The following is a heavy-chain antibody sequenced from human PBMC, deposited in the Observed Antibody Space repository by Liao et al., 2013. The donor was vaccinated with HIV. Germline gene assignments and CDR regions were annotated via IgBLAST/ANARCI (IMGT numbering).Heavy chain of an antibody. CDR3: ARARRHYGSKIAHYFYYYMDV. V-gene: IGHV4-4*07. J-gene: IGHJ6*03. CDR2: IYTSGST. Sequence: QVQLQESGPGLVKPSETLSLTCTVSGGSISSYYWSWIRQPAGKGLEWIGRIYTSGSTNYNPSLKSRVTMSVDTSKNQFSLKLSSVTAADTAVYYCARARRHYGSKIAHYFYYYMDVWAKGTTVTASS. D-gene: IGHD3-10*01. CDR1: GGSISSYY.